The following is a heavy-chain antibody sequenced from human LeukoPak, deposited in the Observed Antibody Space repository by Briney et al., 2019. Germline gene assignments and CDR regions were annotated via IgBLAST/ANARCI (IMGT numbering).Heavy chain of an antibody. V-gene: IGHV4-39*01. CDR2: IYYSGSA. CDR3: ARNRYYYGSGNYGVPNWFDP. Sequence: KPSETLSLTCTVSGGSISSSSYYWGWIRQPPGKGLEWIGSIYYSGSAYYNPSLQSRVTISVDRSKNQFSLKLSSVTAADTAVYYCARNRYYYGSGNYGVPNWFDPWGQGTLVTVSS. CDR1: GGSISSSSYY. J-gene: IGHJ5*02. D-gene: IGHD3-10*01.